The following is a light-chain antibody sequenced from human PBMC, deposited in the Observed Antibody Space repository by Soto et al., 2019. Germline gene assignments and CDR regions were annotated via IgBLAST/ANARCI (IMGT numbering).Light chain of an antibody. Sequence: DIQITQSPSTLSASVVYRFTITCLASQSITSWLAWYQQKPGKAPNLLIYDASSLQSGVPSRFSGSGSGTEFTLTISSLQPDDSATYYCQQYNSHDDIAFGRGTKVDIK. V-gene: IGKV1-5*01. CDR1: QSITSW. CDR2: DAS. J-gene: IGKJ4*01. CDR3: QQYNSHDDIA.